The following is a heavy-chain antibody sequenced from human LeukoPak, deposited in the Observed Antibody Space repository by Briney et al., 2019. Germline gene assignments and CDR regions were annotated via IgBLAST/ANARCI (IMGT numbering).Heavy chain of an antibody. V-gene: IGHV1-8*03. D-gene: IGHD2-21*02. CDR2: MNPNSGNT. Sequence: GASVKVSCKASGYTFTSYDINWVRQATGQGLEWMGWMNPNSGNTGYAQKFQGRVTITRNTSISTAYMELSSLRSEDTAVYYCASPAHCGGDCYSRGELGYWGQGTLVTVSS. J-gene: IGHJ4*02. CDR1: GYTFTSYD. CDR3: ASPAHCGGDCYSRGELGY.